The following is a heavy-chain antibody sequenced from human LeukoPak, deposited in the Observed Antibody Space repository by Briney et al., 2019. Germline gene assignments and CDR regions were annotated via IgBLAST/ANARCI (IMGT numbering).Heavy chain of an antibody. CDR3: ARVVVAADSPFYYYYYYMDV. J-gene: IGHJ6*03. CDR2: ISTRGSTI. D-gene: IGHD2-15*01. Sequence: GGSLRLSCAASGFTFSDYYMSWIRQAPGKGLEWVSYISTRGSTIYYADSVKGRFTISRDNAKNSLYLQMNSLRAEDTAVYYCARVVVAADSPFYYYYYYMDVWGKGTTVTVSS. V-gene: IGHV3-11*04. CDR1: GFTFSDYY.